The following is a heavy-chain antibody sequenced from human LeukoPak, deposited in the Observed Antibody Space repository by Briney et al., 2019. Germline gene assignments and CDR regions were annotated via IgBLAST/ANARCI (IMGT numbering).Heavy chain of an antibody. D-gene: IGHD3-22*01. CDR3: ARVPYAVRYYYDKDWYFDL. J-gene: IGHJ2*01. CDR2: ISSMGGKT. CDR1: GFTFSSYA. Sequence: GGSLRLSCAASGFTFSSYAMHWVRQAPGKGLEYVSAISSMGGKTYYANSVKGRFTISRDNSKNTLYLQMGSLRAEDMAVYYCARVPYAVRYYYDKDWYFDLWGRGTLVTVSS. V-gene: IGHV3-64*01.